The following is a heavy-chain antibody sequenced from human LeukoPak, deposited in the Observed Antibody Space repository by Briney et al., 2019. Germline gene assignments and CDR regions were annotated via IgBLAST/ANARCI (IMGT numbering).Heavy chain of an antibody. Sequence: GASVKVSCKASGYTFTSYDINWVRQATGQGLEWMGWMNPNSGNTGYAQKFQGRVTITRNTSISTAYMELSSLRSEGTAVYYCARGVAYDSSGVGDYWGQGTLVTVSS. CDR2: MNPNSGNT. D-gene: IGHD3-22*01. CDR1: GYTFTSYD. V-gene: IGHV1-8*03. J-gene: IGHJ4*02. CDR3: ARGVAYDSSGVGDY.